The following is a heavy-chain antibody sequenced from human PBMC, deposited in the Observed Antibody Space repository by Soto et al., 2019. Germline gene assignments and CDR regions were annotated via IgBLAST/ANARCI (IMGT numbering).Heavy chain of an antibody. D-gene: IGHD3-16*01. CDR3: ARSGHIFAGVF. CDR1: GASMNDYY. Sequence: SETLSLTCIVSGASMNDYYGSWIRQSPGKGLEHIGYLHYSGSANYNPSLKSRVTISMDRSKNQFSLKVTSVTAADTAIYYCARSGHIFAGVFWGQGILVTVSS. CDR2: LHYSGSA. V-gene: IGHV4-59*01. J-gene: IGHJ4*02.